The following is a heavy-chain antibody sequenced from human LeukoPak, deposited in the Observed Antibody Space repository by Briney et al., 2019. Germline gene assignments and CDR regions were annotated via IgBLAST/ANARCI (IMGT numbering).Heavy chain of an antibody. CDR2: ISVSGTI. J-gene: IGHJ6*03. V-gene: IGHV3-48*01. CDR1: GFSLSTYS. Sequence: GGSLRLSCGASGFSLSTYSLNWVRQTPGKGLEWLSYISVSGTIHYTDSVKGRFTIPRDNGRNSVSLQMNRLRAGDTGVYFCATAPHGASDYIDVWGRGTTVSVSS. CDR3: ATAPHGASDYIDV. D-gene: IGHD3-16*01.